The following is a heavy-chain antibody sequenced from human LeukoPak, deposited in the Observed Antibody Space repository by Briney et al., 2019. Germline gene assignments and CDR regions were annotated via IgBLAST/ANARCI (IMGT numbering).Heavy chain of an antibody. Sequence: SGTLSLTSAVSGGSICNSNCGSWVRQPPGKGLEWIGEIYHSGSTNYNPSLKSRVTISVDKSKNHFSLKLSSVTAADTAVYYCARDFTAASHYWGQGTLVTVSS. CDR1: GGSICNSNC. D-gene: IGHD6-13*01. V-gene: IGHV4-4*02. J-gene: IGHJ4*02. CDR3: ARDFTAASHY. CDR2: IYHSGST.